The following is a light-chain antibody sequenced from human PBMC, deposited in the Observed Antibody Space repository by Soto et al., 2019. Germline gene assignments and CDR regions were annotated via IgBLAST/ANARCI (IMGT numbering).Light chain of an antibody. CDR1: QNVSSSY. Sequence: EIVLTQSPGTLSLSPGERATLSCRASQNVSSSYLAWYQQKPGQAPRILIHGASSRATGIPDRFSGSGSGTDFTLTISRLEPEDFAVYYGQQYGSSPRFTFGPGTKVDIK. CDR3: QQYGSSPRFT. J-gene: IGKJ3*01. V-gene: IGKV3-20*01. CDR2: GAS.